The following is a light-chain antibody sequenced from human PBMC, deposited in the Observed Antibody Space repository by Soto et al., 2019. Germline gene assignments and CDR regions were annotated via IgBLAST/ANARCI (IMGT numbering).Light chain of an antibody. CDR3: QQRSNWAIT. CDR1: QSVSSY. V-gene: IGKV3-11*01. CDR2: DAS. Sequence: EIVLTQSPATLSLSPGERATLSCRASQSVSSYLAWYQQKPGQAPRLLIYDASNRATGIPARFSGSGSGTDFTLPISSLEPEDFAVYHCQQRSNWAITFGQGTRLEIK. J-gene: IGKJ5*01.